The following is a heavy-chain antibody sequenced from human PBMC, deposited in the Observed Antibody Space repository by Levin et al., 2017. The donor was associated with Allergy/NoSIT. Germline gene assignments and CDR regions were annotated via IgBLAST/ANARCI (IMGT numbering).Heavy chain of an antibody. Sequence: GGSLRLSCAASGFSFSNYFIHWVRQAPGKGLEWVAVVSYGGRSKYYADSVRGRFTISRDNSKNTLYLQMDSLRAEDTAVYYCARDDSVTSIQNHHFGMDVWGQGTTVIVSS. D-gene: IGHD5/OR15-5a*01. CDR1: GFSFSNYF. CDR2: VSYGGRSK. J-gene: IGHJ6*02. V-gene: IGHV3-30*03. CDR3: ARDDSVTSIQNHHFGMDV.